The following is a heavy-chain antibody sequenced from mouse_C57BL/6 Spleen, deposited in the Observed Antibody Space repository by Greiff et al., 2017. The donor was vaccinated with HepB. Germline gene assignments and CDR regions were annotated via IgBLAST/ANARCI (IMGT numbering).Heavy chain of an antibody. Sequence: EVQLQQSGPELVKPGASVKMSCKASGYTFTDYNMHWVKQSHGKSLEWIGYINPNNGGTSYNQKFKGKATLTVNKSSSTAYMELRSLTSEDSAVYYCARNDYYGSSLDYWGQGTTLTVSS. J-gene: IGHJ2*01. CDR2: INPNNGGT. D-gene: IGHD1-1*01. CDR1: GYTFTDYN. CDR3: ARNDYYGSSLDY. V-gene: IGHV1-22*01.